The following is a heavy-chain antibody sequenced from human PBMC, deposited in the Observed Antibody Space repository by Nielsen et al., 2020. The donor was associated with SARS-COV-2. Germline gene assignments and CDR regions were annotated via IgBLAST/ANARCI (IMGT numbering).Heavy chain of an antibody. CDR2: IYYSGST. J-gene: IGHJ6*02. CDR1: GGSISTYY. Sequence: SETLSLTCAVYGGSISTYYWNWIRQPPGKGLEWIGYIYYSGSTKYNPSLKSRVTVSLDTSKNQFSLKLSSATAADTAVYYCARSFGDYEGGTYYYYYGMDVWGQGTTVTVSS. D-gene: IGHD4-17*01. V-gene: IGHV4-59*01. CDR3: ARSFGDYEGGTYYYYYGMDV.